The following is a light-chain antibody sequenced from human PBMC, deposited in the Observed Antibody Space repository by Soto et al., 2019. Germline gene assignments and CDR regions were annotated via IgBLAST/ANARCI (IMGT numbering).Light chain of an antibody. CDR3: QHYNKYPYT. Sequence: DIQMPQSPSTLSASVGDRVTITCRASQSVSSWLAWYQQKPGKAPKVLIYKASTLESGVPSRFSGSGSGTEFTLTISSLQPDDFATYYCQHYNKYPYTFGQGTKLEIK. V-gene: IGKV1-5*03. J-gene: IGKJ2*01. CDR2: KAS. CDR1: QSVSSW.